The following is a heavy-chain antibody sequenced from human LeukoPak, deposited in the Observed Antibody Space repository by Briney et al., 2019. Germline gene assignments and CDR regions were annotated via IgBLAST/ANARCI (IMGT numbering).Heavy chain of an antibody. J-gene: IGHJ4*02. CDR2: ISGSGGST. Sequence: HPGGCLRLSCAASGFTFSSYAMSWVRQAPGKGLEWVSAISGSGGSTYYADSVKGRFSISRDNSTNTLYLQLNSLRAEDTAVYLCAKDGGALIIGYYFAYWGQGSLVTVSS. D-gene: IGHD2-15*01. V-gene: IGHV3-23*01. CDR1: GFTFSSYA. CDR3: AKDGGALIIGYYFAY.